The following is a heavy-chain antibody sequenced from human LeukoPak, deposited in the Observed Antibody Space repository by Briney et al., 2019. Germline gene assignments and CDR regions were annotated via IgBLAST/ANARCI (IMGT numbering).Heavy chain of an antibody. V-gene: IGHV4-59*08. CDR2: IHYSGST. J-gene: IGHJ4*02. Sequence: PSETLSLTCTVSGGSISSYYWSWIRQPPGKGREWIGYIHYSGSTKYNPSLKSRVTISVDTSKNQFSLKLSSVTAADTAVYYCARWYSSGWAFDYWGQGTLVTVSS. D-gene: IGHD6-19*01. CDR1: GGSISSYY. CDR3: ARWYSSGWAFDY.